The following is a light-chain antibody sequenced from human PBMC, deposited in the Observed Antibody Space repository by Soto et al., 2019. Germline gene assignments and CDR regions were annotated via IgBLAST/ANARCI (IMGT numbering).Light chain of an antibody. CDR2: NVH. CDR1: SSDVGDYNY. V-gene: IGLV2-14*01. Sequence: QSALTQPASVSGSPGQSITISCTGTSSDVGDYNYVSWYQQHPGKAPKLMIYNVHNRPSGVSNGFSGSKSGNTASLTISGRQAEDEADYDCSSYTISTTLVFGTGTKLTVL. J-gene: IGLJ1*01. CDR3: SSYTISTTLV.